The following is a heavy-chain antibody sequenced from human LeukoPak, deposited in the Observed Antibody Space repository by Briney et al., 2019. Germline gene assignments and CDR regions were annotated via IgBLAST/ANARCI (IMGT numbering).Heavy chain of an antibody. CDR2: INHSGGT. V-gene: IGHV4-34*01. CDR3: ARGPWNWNYRRYYGMDV. J-gene: IGHJ6*02. CDR1: GGSFSGYY. D-gene: IGHD1-7*01. Sequence: SETLSLTCAVYGGSFSGYYWSWIRQPPGKGLEXXGEINHSGGTNYNPSLKSRVTISVDTSKNQFSLKLSSVTAADTAVYYCARGPWNWNYRRYYGMDVWGQGTTVTVSS.